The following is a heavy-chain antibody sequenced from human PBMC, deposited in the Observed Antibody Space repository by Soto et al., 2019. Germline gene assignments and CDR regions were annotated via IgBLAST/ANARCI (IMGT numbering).Heavy chain of an antibody. CDR1: GGSISSYY. CDR3: ARGAYYDFWSGYTPALNYYYYYGMDV. J-gene: IGHJ6*02. D-gene: IGHD3-3*01. Sequence: SETLSLTCTVSGGSISSYYWSWIRQPPGKGLEWIGYIYYSGSTNYNPSLKSRVTISVDTSKNQFSLKLSSVTAADTAVYYCARGAYYDFWSGYTPALNYYYYYGMDVWGQGTTVTVSS. V-gene: IGHV4-59*01. CDR2: IYYSGST.